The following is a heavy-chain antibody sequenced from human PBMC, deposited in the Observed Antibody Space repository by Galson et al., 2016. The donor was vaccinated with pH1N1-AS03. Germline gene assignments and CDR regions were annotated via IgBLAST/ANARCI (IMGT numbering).Heavy chain of an antibody. J-gene: IGHJ4*02. D-gene: IGHD3-16*01. CDR2: MTPNNGNT. CDR1: GYTFTTYD. Sequence: SVKVSCKSSGYTFTTYDINWVRQAAGQGLEWMGWMTPNNGNTGYAQRFQGRVTMTRNTSISTAYMELSGLQSEVTAVYYCARSFLGETDDWGQGTLVIVSS. CDR3: ARSFLGETDD. V-gene: IGHV1-8*01.